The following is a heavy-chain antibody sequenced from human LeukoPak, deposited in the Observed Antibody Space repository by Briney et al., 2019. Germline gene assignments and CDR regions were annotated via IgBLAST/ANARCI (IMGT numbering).Heavy chain of an antibody. CDR2: IKQDGSEK. J-gene: IGHJ6*02. Sequence: GGSLRLSCAASGFTFSSYWMSWVRQAPGKGLVWVANIKQDGSEKYYVDSVKGRFTISRDNAKNSLYLQMNSLRAEDTAVYYCASSIAAAGRHYYYYGMDVWGQGTTVTVSS. CDR1: GFTFSSYW. CDR3: ASSIAAAGRHYYYYGMDV. V-gene: IGHV3-7*01. D-gene: IGHD6-13*01.